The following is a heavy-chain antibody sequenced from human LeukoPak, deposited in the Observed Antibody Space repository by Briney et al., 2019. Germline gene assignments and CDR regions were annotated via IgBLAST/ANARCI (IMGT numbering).Heavy chain of an antibody. CDR2: INPNSGGT. Sequence: ASVKVSCKASGYTFTGYYMHWVRQAPGQGLEWMGWINPNSGGTNYAQKFQGRVTMTRDTSISTAYMELSRLRSDDTAVYYCARDDGGYCSSTSCLNWFDPWGQGTLVTVSS. CDR3: ARDDGGYCSSTSCLNWFDP. D-gene: IGHD2-2*01. CDR1: GYTFTGYY. V-gene: IGHV1-2*02. J-gene: IGHJ5*02.